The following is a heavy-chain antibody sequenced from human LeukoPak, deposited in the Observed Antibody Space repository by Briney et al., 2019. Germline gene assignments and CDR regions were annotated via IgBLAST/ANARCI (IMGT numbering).Heavy chain of an antibody. J-gene: IGHJ4*02. CDR2: IRSKANIYAT. CDR1: GFTFSGSA. D-gene: IGHD2-15*01. V-gene: IGHV3-73*01. CDR3: TSLYCSGGSCYVDY. Sequence: GGSLTLSCAASGFTFSGSAMHWVRQASGKGLEWVGRIRSKANIYATAYAASVKGRFTISRDDSKNTAYLQMNSLKTEDTAVYYCTSLYCSGGSCYVDYWGQGTLVTVSS.